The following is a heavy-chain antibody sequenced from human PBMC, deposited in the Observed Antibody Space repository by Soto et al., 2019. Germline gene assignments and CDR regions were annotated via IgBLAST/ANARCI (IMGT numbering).Heavy chain of an antibody. J-gene: IGHJ3*02. CDR1: GGSISTGGYY. V-gene: IGHV4-31*03. CDR2: IYHSGMT. CDR3: ATVRWELHDAFDI. D-gene: IGHD4-17*01. Sequence: QVQLQESGPGLVKPSQTLSLTCTVSGGSISTGGYYWSWIRQHPGRGLEWIGYIYHSGMTFSNPSLQSRVAISKDTSENKFSLKLSSVTAADTAVYYCATVRWELHDAFDIWGHGTMVSVSS.